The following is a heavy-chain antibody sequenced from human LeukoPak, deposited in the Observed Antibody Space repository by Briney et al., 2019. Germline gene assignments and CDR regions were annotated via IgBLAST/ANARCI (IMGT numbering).Heavy chain of an antibody. CDR2: INHSGST. CDR3: ARVVSRRTRVAPAHLDC. CDR1: GGSFSGYY. V-gene: IGHV4-34*01. J-gene: IGHJ4*02. Sequence: PSETLSLTCAVYGGSFSGYYWNWIRQPPGKGLEWIGEINHSGSTNYNPSLKSRVTISVDTSKNQFSLKLSSVTAADTAVYYCARVVSRRTRVAPAHLDCRGQGTLVTVSS. D-gene: IGHD4-11*01.